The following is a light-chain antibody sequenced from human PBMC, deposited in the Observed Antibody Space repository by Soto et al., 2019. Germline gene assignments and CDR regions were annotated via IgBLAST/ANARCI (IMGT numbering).Light chain of an antibody. CDR2: EVA. CDR3: CSYGGSSALPYV. J-gene: IGLJ1*01. V-gene: IGLV2-23*02. CDR1: SSDVGTYNL. Sequence: QSALTQPASASGSPGQWVTISCTGTSSDVGTYNLVSWYQQHPGKAPKLIIYEVAERPSGVSNRFSGSKFGNTASLTISGLLPEDEADYYCCSYGGSSALPYVFGAGTKLTVL.